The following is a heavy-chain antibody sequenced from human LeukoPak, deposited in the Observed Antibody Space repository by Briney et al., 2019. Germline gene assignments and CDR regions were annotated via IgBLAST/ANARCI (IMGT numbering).Heavy chain of an antibody. J-gene: IGHJ4*02. CDR3: ARAASGDRYSGYAKDRYYFDR. CDR1: GGSISSGGYY. V-gene: IGHV4-61*08. Sequence: SETLSLTCTVSGGSISSGGYYWSWIRQPPGKGLDWIGSIFDIGSITYNPSLRSRLTISVETSKNQISLKLSSVTAADTAVYFCARAASGDRYSGYAKDRYYFDRWGQGTLVTVSS. CDR2: IFDIGSI. D-gene: IGHD5-12*01.